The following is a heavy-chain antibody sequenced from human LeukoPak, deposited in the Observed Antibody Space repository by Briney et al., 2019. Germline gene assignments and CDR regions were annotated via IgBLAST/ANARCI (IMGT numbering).Heavy chain of an antibody. J-gene: IGHJ5*02. V-gene: IGHV3-23*01. CDR2: ISGSGGSI. D-gene: IGHD3-9*01. Sequence: GGSLRLSCAASGFTFSSYAMSWVRQAPGKGLEWVSAISGSGGSIYYADSVKGRFTISRDNSKNTLYLQMNSLRAEDTAVYYCAKHLYDISYFDPCWFDPWGQGTLVTVSS. CDR3: AKHLYDISYFDPCWFDP. CDR1: GFTFSSYA.